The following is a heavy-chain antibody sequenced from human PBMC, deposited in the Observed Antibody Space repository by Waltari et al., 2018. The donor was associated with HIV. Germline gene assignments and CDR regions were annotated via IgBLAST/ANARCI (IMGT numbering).Heavy chain of an antibody. D-gene: IGHD5-18*01. V-gene: IGHV4-4*07. J-gene: IGHJ5*02. CDR1: GGSLSRYS. CDR3: ARGRYSYGDGWFDP. CDR2: IYTSGST. Sequence: QVQLQESGPGLVKPSETLSLTCTVSGGSLSRYSWSWLRQPAGKGLEWIGRIYTSGSTNYNPSLKSRVTMSVDTSKNQFSLKLSSVTAADTAVYYCARGRYSYGDGWFDPWGQGTLVTVSS.